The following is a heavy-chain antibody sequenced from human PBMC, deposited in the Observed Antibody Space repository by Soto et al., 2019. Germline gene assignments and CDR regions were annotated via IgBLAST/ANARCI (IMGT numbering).Heavy chain of an antibody. CDR2: IYYSVIT. CDR3: ASFYCTNGVCYGAGGFDI. Sequence: RSVGFGGSRIIKKKGEGLEWIGYIYYSVITNYNPSLKSRVTISVDTSKNQFSLKLSSVTAADTAVYYCASFYCTNGVCYGAGGFDISGQ. D-gene: IGHD2-8*01. J-gene: IGHJ3*02. CDR1: RSVGFG. V-gene: IGHV4-61*08.